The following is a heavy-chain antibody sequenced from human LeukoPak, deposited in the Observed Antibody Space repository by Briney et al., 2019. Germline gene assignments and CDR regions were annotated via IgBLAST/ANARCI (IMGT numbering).Heavy chain of an antibody. J-gene: IGHJ4*02. D-gene: IGHD3-10*01. V-gene: IGHV3-48*01. CDR2: ISSSSSTK. Sequence: GGSLRLSCAASGFTFSSYSMNWVRQAPGKGLQWVSYISSSSSTKNYADSVKGRFTISRDNAKNSLYLQMNSLRAEDTAVYYCARDHSDYHDSGSYSGELDYWGQGTLVTVSS. CDR3: ARDHSDYHDSGSYSGELDY. CDR1: GFTFSSYS.